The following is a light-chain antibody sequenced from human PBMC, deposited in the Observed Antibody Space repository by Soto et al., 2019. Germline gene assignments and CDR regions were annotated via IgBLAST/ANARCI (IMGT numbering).Light chain of an antibody. CDR2: DAS. V-gene: IGKV3-11*01. CDR1: QSVSDY. CDR3: QQRVNWPPT. Sequence: EIVLTQSPGTLSLSPGERATLSCRASQSVSDYVAWYQQKPGQSPRLLFFDASSRATGVPARFSAGGSGTDFTLIISSLEPEDFAVYYCQQRVNWPPTFGGGTKVDIK. J-gene: IGKJ4*01.